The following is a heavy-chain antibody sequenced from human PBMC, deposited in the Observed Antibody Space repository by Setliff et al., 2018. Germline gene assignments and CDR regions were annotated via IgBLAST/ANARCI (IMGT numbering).Heavy chain of an antibody. Sequence: GGSLRLSCAASGFTFARFAMHWVRQAPGKGLEWVAVISYDGSNKYYADSVKGRFTISRDNSKNTLYLQMNSLRAEDTAVYYCARDGYCSSTSCPGWFDPWGQGTLVTVSS. CDR2: ISYDGSNK. V-gene: IGHV3-30*01. J-gene: IGHJ5*02. CDR3: ARDGYCSSTSCPGWFDP. CDR1: GFTFARFA. D-gene: IGHD2-2*03.